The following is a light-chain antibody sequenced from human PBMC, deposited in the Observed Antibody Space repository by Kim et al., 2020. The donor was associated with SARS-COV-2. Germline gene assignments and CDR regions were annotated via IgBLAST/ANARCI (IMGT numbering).Light chain of an antibody. CDR1: FSNVGRNT. Sequence: QRVTIYCSGSFSNVGRNTVNWWQQFPGAAPELLIFGYNQRPAGFPVRFAGSKSGTSAYLAISGLQSENEADYYCAAWDDNLDCVAFGGETQLTVL. CDR3: AAWDDNLDCVA. CDR2: GYN. V-gene: IGLV1-44*01. J-gene: IGLJ2*01.